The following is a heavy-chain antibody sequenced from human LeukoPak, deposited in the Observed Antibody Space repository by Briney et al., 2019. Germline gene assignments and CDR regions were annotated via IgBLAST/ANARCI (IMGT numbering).Heavy chain of an antibody. D-gene: IGHD2-8*01. V-gene: IGHV3-9*01. CDR1: GFTFERYV. Sequence: PGGSLRLSCVPSGFTFERYVMHWMRLAPGKGLECVSSIHLNNGGVGYAASVKGRFAISRDNARNSLYLEMTSLRPEDTAVYYCVKDAPNGSVDLWGRGTLVTVSS. CDR3: VKDAPNGSVDL. CDR2: IHLNNGGV. J-gene: IGHJ4*02.